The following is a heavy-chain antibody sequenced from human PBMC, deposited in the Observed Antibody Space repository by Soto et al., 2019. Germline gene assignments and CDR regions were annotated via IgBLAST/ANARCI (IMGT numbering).Heavy chain of an antibody. CDR3: ARSIVVVTALDY. J-gene: IGHJ4*02. V-gene: IGHV1-3*01. CDR1: GYTFTGYY. Sequence: ASVKVSCKASGYTFTGYYMHWVRQAPGQSLEWMGLINASNDDTKYSQKFQGRVTITRDTSASTAYMELSSLRSEDTAVYYCARSIVVVTALDYWGQGTLVTVSS. D-gene: IGHD2-21*02. CDR2: INASNDDT.